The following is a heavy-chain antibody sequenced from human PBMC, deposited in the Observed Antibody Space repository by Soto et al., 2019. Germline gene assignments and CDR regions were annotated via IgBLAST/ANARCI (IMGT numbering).Heavy chain of an antibody. CDR2: VNGTGDST. Sequence: GGSLRLSCVASGFTFKNYAMTWVRQAPGKGLEWVSGVNGTGDSTYYADSVKGRFTISRDNSKNTLSLQMNSLRVDDTAVYYCAKGIWLDDWGQGTLVTVSS. V-gene: IGHV3-23*01. D-gene: IGHD3-10*01. CDR1: GFTFKNYA. J-gene: IGHJ5*01. CDR3: AKGIWLDD.